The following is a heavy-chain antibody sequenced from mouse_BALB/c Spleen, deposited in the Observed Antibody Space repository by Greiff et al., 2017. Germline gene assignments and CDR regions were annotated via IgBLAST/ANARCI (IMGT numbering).Heavy chain of an antibody. J-gene: IGHJ4*01. CDR1: GYTFTDYN. CDR2: INPNNGGT. Sequence: VQLQQPGPELVKPGASVKIPCKASGYTFTDYNMDWVKQSHGKSLEWIGDINPNNGGTIYNQKFKGKATLTVDKSSSTAYMELRSLTSEDTAVYYCARKYYGSSLGYYAMDYWGQGTSVTVSS. V-gene: IGHV1-18*01. CDR3: ARKYYGSSLGYYAMDY. D-gene: IGHD1-1*01.